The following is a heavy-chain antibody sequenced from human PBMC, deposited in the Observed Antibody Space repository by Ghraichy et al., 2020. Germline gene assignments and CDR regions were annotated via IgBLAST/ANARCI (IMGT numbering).Heavy chain of an antibody. D-gene: IGHD3-3*01. Sequence: GRSLRLACAASGFTFSTYAMTWVRQGPGKGLEWVSAISGSGIVTYYAASVKGRFTISRDNSKNTLSLQMNSLRAEDTAVYYCVWAGTIFGVDLNGMDVWGQGTTVTVSS. V-gene: IGHV3-23*01. CDR2: ISGSGIVT. CDR1: GFTFSTYA. J-gene: IGHJ6*02. CDR3: VWAGTIFGVDLNGMDV.